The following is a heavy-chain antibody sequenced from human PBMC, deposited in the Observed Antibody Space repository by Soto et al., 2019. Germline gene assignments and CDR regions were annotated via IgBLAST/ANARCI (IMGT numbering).Heavy chain of an antibody. D-gene: IGHD6-19*01. CDR2: IIPIFGTA. CDR1: GGTFSSYA. Sequence: GASVKVSCKASGGTFSSYAISWVRQAPGQGLEWMGGIIPIFGTANYAQKFQGRVTMTRDTSTSTVYMEVSSLRSEDTAVYYCARGQQWLDYWGQGTLVTVSS. J-gene: IGHJ4*02. V-gene: IGHV1-69*05. CDR3: ARGQQWLDY.